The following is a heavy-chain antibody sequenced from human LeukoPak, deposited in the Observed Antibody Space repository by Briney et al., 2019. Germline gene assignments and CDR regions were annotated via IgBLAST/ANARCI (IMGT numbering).Heavy chain of an antibody. J-gene: IGHJ4*02. D-gene: IGHD3-10*01. CDR1: RDSIKTYY. CDR3: ARGGRSYTGIDY. CDR2: INHSGST. V-gene: IGHV4-34*01. Sequence: ASETLSLTCTVSRDSIKTYYWSWIRQPPGKGLEWIGEINHSGSTNYNPSLKSRVTISVDTSKNQFSLKLSSVTAADTAVYYCARGGRSYTGIDYGGRGPLVTVS.